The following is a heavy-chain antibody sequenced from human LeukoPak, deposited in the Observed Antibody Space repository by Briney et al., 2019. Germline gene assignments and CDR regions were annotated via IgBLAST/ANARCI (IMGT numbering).Heavy chain of an antibody. CDR1: GFSFGTYG. Sequence: GGSLRLSCAASGFSFGTYGMSWVRQAPGKGLEWVSAISGSGGSTYYADSVKGRFTISRDNSKNTLYLQMNSLRAEDTAVYYCAKWGAAYDFWSGYLPNWFDPWGQGTLVTVSS. J-gene: IGHJ5*02. CDR3: AKWGAAYDFWSGYLPNWFDP. CDR2: ISGSGGST. D-gene: IGHD3-3*01. V-gene: IGHV3-23*01.